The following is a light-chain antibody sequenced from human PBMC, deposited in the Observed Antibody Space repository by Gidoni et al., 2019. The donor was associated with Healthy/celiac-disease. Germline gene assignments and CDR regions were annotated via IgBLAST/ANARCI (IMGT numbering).Light chain of an antibody. CDR2: AAS. J-gene: IGKJ1*01. Sequence: AIQTNQTPSSLSASVGDRVTITCRASQGIRNYLGWYQQKPGKAPKLLIYAASSLESGVPLRFSGSGSGTDFTLTISRLQPEDFATYYCLQEYNYPRTFGQGTKVEI. CDR3: LQEYNYPRT. V-gene: IGKV1-6*01. CDR1: QGIRNY.